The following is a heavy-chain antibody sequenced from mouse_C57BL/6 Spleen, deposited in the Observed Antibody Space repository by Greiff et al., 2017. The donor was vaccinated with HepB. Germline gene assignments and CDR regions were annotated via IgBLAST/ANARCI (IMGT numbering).Heavy chain of an antibody. D-gene: IGHD4-1*01. J-gene: IGHJ1*03. CDR2: INPNNGGT. V-gene: IGHV1-26*01. CDR3: AREGGTRWYFDV. CDR1: GYTFTDYY. Sequence: EVKLQESGPELVKPGASVKISCKASGYTFTDYYMNWVKQSHGKSLEWIGDINPNNGGTSYNQKFKGKATLTVDKSSSTAYMELRSLTSEDSAVYDCAREGGTRWYFDVWGTGTTVTVSS.